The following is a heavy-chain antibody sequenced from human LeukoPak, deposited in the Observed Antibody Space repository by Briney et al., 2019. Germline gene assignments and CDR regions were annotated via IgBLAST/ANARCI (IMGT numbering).Heavy chain of an antibody. CDR2: ISGDGNST. V-gene: IGHV3-43*02. CDR1: GFTLDDYA. J-gene: IGHJ4*02. CDR3: ATNFGAYYYDTSGYYDF. D-gene: IGHD3-22*01. Sequence: GRSLRLSCAASGFTLDDYAMHWVRQAPGKGLEWVSLISGDGNSTYYAGSVKGRFTISRDNSKNSLYLQMNSLRTEDTAYYYCATNFGAYYYDTSGYYDFWGQGTLVTVSS.